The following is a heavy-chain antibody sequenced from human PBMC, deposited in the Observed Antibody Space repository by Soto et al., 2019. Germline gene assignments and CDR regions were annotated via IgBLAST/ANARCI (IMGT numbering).Heavy chain of an antibody. CDR1: GFTFSSYA. V-gene: IGHV3-23*01. Sequence: EVQLLESGGGLVQPGGSLRLSCAASGFTFSSYAMSWVRQSPGKRLEWVSAIPGSSTSTYYAGSVKGRFTISRDNSKNTLYLQMNSLRVEDTAVYYCAKIGDSSSVSLPLVLLDHWGQGALVTVSS. CDR3: AKIGDSSSVSLPLVLLDH. D-gene: IGHD6-6*01. J-gene: IGHJ4*02. CDR2: IPGSSTST.